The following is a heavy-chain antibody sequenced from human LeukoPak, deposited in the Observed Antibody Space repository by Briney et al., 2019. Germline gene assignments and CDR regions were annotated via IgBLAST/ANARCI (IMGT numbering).Heavy chain of an antibody. Sequence: GGSLRLSCASSGFTFNNYAMTWVRQAPGKGLEWVSSITASGGSTYCADSVKGRFTISRDNSKNTLYLQMNSLRAEDTAVYYCAKDGSCSSTSCYLGYWGQGTLVTVSS. D-gene: IGHD2-2*01. CDR1: GFTFNNYA. CDR3: AKDGSCSSTSCYLGY. CDR2: ITASGGST. V-gene: IGHV3-23*01. J-gene: IGHJ4*02.